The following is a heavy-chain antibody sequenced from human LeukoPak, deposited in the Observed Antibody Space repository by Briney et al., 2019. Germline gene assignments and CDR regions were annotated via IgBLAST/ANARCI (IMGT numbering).Heavy chain of an antibody. V-gene: IGHV3-48*01. Sequence: GGSLRLSCAASGFTFSTYNMNWVRQAPGKGLEWVSYISSSGSSIYYADSVKGRFTISRDNAKNSLYLQMNSLRAEDTAVYYCARSNAAGYYYYYYMDVWGKGTTVTVSS. CDR3: ARSNAAGYYYYYYMDV. CDR1: GFTFSTYN. J-gene: IGHJ6*03. CDR2: ISSSGSSI. D-gene: IGHD6-13*01.